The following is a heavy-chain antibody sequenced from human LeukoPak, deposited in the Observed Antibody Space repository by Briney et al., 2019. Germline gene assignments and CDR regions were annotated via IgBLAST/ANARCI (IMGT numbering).Heavy chain of an antibody. J-gene: IGHJ4*02. D-gene: IGHD2-2*01. CDR3: AREGHYCSSSACKFQD. Sequence: GGSQTLSCEASGFTFSSHDMIWVRQAPGKGLEWGSDIGGRDSRINYADSVMGRFTISRDNSKNTVYIQLNSLRVEDTAIHYCAREGHYCSSSACKFQDWGQGTLVTVSS. V-gene: IGHV3-23*01. CDR2: IGGRDSRI. CDR1: GFTFSSHD.